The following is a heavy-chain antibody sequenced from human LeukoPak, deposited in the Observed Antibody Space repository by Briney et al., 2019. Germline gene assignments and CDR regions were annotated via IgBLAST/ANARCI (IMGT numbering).Heavy chain of an antibody. CDR2: INHSGST. CDR3: ASQTKD. V-gene: IGHV4-34*01. D-gene: IGHD1-1*01. J-gene: IGHJ4*02. CDR1: GGSFSGYY. Sequence: PSETLSLTCAVYGGSFSGYYWSWIRQPPGKGLEWIGEINHSGSTNYNPSLKSRVTISVDTSRNQFSLRLTSVTAADTAVYYCASQTKDWGQGILVAVSS.